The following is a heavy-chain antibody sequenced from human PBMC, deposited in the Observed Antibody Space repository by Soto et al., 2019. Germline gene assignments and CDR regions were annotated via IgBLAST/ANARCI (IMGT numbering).Heavy chain of an antibody. CDR1: GYTFSNFW. Sequence: PGESLKISCQCSGYTFSNFWIGWVRQLPGRGLEWMGIIYPGDQETRYSPSFHGKVTISADESINTAYLQWNSLEASDTAFYFCARSPRSSPYFDYWGQGALVTVSS. J-gene: IGHJ4*02. CDR2: IYPGDQET. CDR3: ARSPRSSPYFDY. D-gene: IGHD6-13*01. V-gene: IGHV5-51*01.